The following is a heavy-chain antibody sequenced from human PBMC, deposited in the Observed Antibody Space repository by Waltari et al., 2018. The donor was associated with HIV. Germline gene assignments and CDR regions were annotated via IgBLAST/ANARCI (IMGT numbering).Heavy chain of an antibody. CDR2: VHHTGAS. J-gene: IGHJ3*02. CDR1: GVSVTSYY. Sequence: QVRLQESGPGLVKPSETLSLTCTVSGVSVTSYYWNWIRQSPEKVLDGIGYVHHTGASKVNPPRRSRVSRSVATSKNEITLSLTSATAADTAVYYCARWCDTNCHTFDIWGQGTSVTVSS. D-gene: IGHD2-8*01. CDR3: ARWCDTNCHTFDI. V-gene: IGHV4-59*02.